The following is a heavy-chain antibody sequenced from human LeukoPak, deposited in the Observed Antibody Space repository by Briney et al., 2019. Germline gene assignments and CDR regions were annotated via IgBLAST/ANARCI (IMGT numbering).Heavy chain of an antibody. J-gene: IGHJ6*02. CDR1: GFTSSSYG. D-gene: IGHD2-15*01. CDR3: ARAEGYCSGGSCYFSTYYYYYGMDV. CDR2: IWYDGSNK. Sequence: PGGSLRLSCAASGFTSSSYGMHWVRQAPGKGLEWVAVIWYDGSNKYYADSVKGRFTISRDNSKNTLYLQMNSLRAEDTAVYYCARAEGYCSGGSCYFSTYYYYYGMDVWGQGTTVTVSS. V-gene: IGHV3-33*01.